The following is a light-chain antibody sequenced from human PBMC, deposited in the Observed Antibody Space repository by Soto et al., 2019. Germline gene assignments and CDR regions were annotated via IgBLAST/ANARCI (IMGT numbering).Light chain of an antibody. CDR1: SSNIGAPYD. CDR2: GNN. J-gene: IGLJ3*02. Sequence: QSVLTQPPSVSGAPGQGVTISCTGSSSNIGAPYDVHWYQHLPGTAPKLLIYGNNNRPSGVPDRFSGSKSGTSASLAITGLQAEDEGDYYCQTYDISFSGSWVFGGGTKLTVL. CDR3: QTYDISFSGSWV. V-gene: IGLV1-40*01.